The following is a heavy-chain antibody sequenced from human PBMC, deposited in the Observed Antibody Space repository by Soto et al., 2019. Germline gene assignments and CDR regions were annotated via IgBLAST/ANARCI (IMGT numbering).Heavy chain of an antibody. CDR2: ISGSGGST. CDR3: AKDGGDSSGWIHYYYYGMDV. Sequence: GGSLRLSCAASGFTFSSYAMSWVRQAPGKGLEWVSAISGSGGSTYYADSVKGRFTISRDNSKNTLYLQMNSLRAEDTAVYYCAKDGGDSSGWIHYYYYGMDVWGQGTTVTVSS. J-gene: IGHJ6*02. D-gene: IGHD6-19*01. V-gene: IGHV3-23*01. CDR1: GFTFSSYA.